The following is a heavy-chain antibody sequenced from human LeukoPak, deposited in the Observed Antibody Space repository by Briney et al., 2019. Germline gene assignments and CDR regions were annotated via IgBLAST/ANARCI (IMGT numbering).Heavy chain of an antibody. CDR1: GFTFSRYW. V-gene: IGHV3-7*01. CDR2: INQDGSQK. Sequence: GGSLRLSCAGSGFTFSRYWISWVRQAPGKGPEWVAHINQDGSQKLYVDSVTGRFTISRDNAKNSLYLQMNSLRAEDTAVYYCARWRGQQSEFDLWGQGALVTVSS. CDR3: ARWRGQQSEFDL. J-gene: IGHJ4*02. D-gene: IGHD5-24*01.